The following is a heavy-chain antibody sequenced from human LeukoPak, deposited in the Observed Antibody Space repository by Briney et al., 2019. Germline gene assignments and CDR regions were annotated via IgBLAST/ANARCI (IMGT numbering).Heavy chain of an antibody. Sequence: ASVKVSCKTSGYTFNNFGITWVRQAPGQGLEWMGWISAYNGNTNYAQKLQGRVTMTTDTSTSTAYMELRSLRSDDTAVYYCARDTEVLMVYAIDPPFDYWGQGTLVTVSS. J-gene: IGHJ4*02. CDR3: ARDTEVLMVYAIDPPFDY. CDR1: GYTFNNFG. D-gene: IGHD2-8*01. V-gene: IGHV1-18*01. CDR2: ISAYNGNT.